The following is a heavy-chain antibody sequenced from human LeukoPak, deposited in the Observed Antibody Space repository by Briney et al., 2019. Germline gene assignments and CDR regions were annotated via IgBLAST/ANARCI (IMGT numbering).Heavy chain of an antibody. CDR3: ARQGGSSSPYYYYYMDV. CDR2: TYHSGTT. CDR1: GYSISSGYY. D-gene: IGHD2-2*01. Sequence: SETLSLTCAVSGYSISSGYYWGWFWQPPGKGLEWIGCTYHSGTTYYNPSLRSRVTISVDTSKNQFSLKLSSVTAADTAVYYCARQGGSSSPYYYYYMDVWGKGTTVTVSS. J-gene: IGHJ6*03. V-gene: IGHV4-38-2*01.